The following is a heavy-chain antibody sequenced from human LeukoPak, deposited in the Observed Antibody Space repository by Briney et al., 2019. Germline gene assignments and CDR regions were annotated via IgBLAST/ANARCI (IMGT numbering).Heavy chain of an antibody. CDR1: GGSISSSSDY. V-gene: IGHV4-39*01. J-gene: IGHJ6*03. CDR3: ARHRSSWSHYYYYMDV. CDR2: IYYSGST. Sequence: SETLSLTCTVSGGSISSSSDYWGWGRPPPGKGLGWGGSIYYSGSTYYNPSLKSRVTISVDTSKHQFSLKLSSVTAADTAVYYCARHRSSWSHYYYYMDVWGKGTTVTVSS. D-gene: IGHD6-13*01.